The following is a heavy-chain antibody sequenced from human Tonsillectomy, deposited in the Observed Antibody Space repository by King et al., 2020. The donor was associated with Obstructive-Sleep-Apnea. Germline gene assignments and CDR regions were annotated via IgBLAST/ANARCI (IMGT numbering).Heavy chain of an antibody. V-gene: IGHV1-2*04. J-gene: IGHJ6*02. CDR2: INPNSGGT. D-gene: IGHD6-19*01. CDR1: GYTFTAYY. CDR3: ARELSNSWYEKGMDV. Sequence: HVQLVESGAEVKKPGASVKVSCKAAGYTFTAYYIHWVRQAPGQGLEWMGWINPNSGGTHYAQKFQGWVTMTRDTSINTAYMELSRLSYDDTAVYYCARELSNSWYEKGMDVWGQGTTVTVSS.